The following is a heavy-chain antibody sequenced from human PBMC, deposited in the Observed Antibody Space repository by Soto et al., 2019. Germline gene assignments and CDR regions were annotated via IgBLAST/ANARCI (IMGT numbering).Heavy chain of an antibody. Sequence: SETLSLACTVSGGCISSYYWSWIRQPPGKGLEGIGYIYYSGSTNYNPSLKSRVTISEDTSKNQFSLKLSSVTAADTAVYYCARWDFGYSSSWTNSYYHYDLDVWGQGTTVTVSS. J-gene: IGHJ6*02. D-gene: IGHD6-13*01. CDR3: ARWDFGYSSSWTNSYYHYDLDV. CDR2: IYYSGST. V-gene: IGHV4-59*01. CDR1: GGCISSYY.